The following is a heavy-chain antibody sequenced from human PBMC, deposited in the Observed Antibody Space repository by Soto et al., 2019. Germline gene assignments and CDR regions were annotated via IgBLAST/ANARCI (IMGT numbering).Heavy chain of an antibody. V-gene: IGHV3-30*18. J-gene: IGHJ6*02. Sequence: GGSLRLSCAASGFTFSSYGMHWVRQAPGKGLEWVAVISYDGSNKYYADSVKGRFTISRDNSKNTLYLQMNSLRAEDTAVYYCAKEQGLLWFGTYYYGMDVWGQGTTVTVSS. CDR2: ISYDGSNK. CDR1: GFTFSSYG. CDR3: AKEQGLLWFGTYYYGMDV. D-gene: IGHD3-10*01.